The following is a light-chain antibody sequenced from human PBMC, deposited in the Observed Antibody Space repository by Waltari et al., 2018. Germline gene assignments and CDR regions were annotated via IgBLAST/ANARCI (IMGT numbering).Light chain of an antibody. CDR1: QSFSRA. CDR3: QHYVRLPVT. V-gene: IGKV3-20*01. Sequence: EIVLTPSPGHLSLSPGARATLSCRASQSFSRALAWYQQKPGQAPRLLIYDASTRAIGIPDRFSGGGSGTDFSLTISRLEPEDFAVYYCQHYVRLPVTFGQGTTVEIK. CDR2: DAS. J-gene: IGKJ1*01.